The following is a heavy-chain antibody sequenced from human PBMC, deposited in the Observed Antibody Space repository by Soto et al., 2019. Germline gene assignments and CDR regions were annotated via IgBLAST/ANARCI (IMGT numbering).Heavy chain of an antibody. CDR3: AKWNGGFDY. D-gene: IGHD3-16*01. CDR2: ISYDGSYK. CDR1: GFTFSSYC. J-gene: IGHJ4*02. Sequence: QVQLVESGGGVVQPGGSLRLSCAASGFTFSSYCMHWVRQAPGKGLEWVAVISYDGSYKYYADSVKGRFTISRDNSKNTLSLQMNSLRAEDTAVYYCAKWNGGFDYWGQGTLVTVSS. V-gene: IGHV3-30*18.